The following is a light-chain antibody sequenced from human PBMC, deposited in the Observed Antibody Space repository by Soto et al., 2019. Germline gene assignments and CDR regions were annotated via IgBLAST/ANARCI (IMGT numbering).Light chain of an antibody. CDR2: EAS. CDR1: QKINTW. Sequence: IQMTQSPSTLSASVGDRVTITCRASQKINTWVAWYQQRPGKAPQLLIYEASSLEPGVPSRFGGSGSGTDFTLTISSLQPDDFATYYCQQYDIYPLTFGGGTHVE. J-gene: IGKJ4*01. CDR3: QQYDIYPLT. V-gene: IGKV1-5*03.